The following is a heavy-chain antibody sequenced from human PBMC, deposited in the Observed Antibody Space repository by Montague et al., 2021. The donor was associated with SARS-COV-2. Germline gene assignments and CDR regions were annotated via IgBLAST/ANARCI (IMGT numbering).Heavy chain of an antibody. D-gene: IGHD6-13*01. CDR1: GGSIRGYN. Sequence: SETLSLTCTVSGGSIRGYNWTWIRQTPGKGLEWIGYIFYNGDTNYNPSLKSRVSISVDTSKNQFSLKLIAVTAADTAVYFCATHRQHHNHWGQGAMVAVSS. CDR2: IFYNGDT. V-gene: IGHV4-59*08. CDR3: ATHRQHHNH. J-gene: IGHJ5*02.